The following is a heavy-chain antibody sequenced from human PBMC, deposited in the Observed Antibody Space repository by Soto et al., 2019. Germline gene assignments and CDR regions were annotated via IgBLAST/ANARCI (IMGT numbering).Heavy chain of an antibody. D-gene: IGHD1-26*01. CDR3: VREDMSGTYYFDA. J-gene: IGHJ4*02. CDR2: KYYNGIS. CDR1: RGSVSSQTHF. Sequence: QVQLQESGPGLLKPSETLTLTCTVTRGSVSSQTHFWTWIRQPPGKGLEWIGYKYYNGISNYNPSLQSRVTISVDTSKNQFSLRLTSVTAADTAVYYCVREDMSGTYYFDAWGQGALVTVSS. V-gene: IGHV4-61*01.